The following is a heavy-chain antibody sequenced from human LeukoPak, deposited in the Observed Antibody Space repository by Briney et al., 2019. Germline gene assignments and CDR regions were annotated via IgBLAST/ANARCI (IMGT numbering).Heavy chain of an antibody. V-gene: IGHV3-30*18. CDR3: ANEPGIAVAQDAFDI. D-gene: IGHD6-19*01. CDR1: GFTFSSYG. J-gene: IGHJ3*02. Sequence: GGSLRLSCAASGFTFSSYGMHWVRQAPGKGLEWVAVISYDGSNKYYADSVKGRFTISRDNSKNTLYLQVNSLRAEDTAVYYCANEPGIAVAQDAFDIWGQGTMVTVSS. CDR2: ISYDGSNK.